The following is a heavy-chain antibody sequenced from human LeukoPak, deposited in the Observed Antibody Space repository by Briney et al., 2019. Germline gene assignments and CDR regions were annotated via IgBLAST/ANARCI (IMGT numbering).Heavy chain of an antibody. V-gene: IGHV3-53*01. Sequence: GGSLRLSFAASGFTVSSNYMSWVRQAPGKGLEWVSVIYSGGSTYYADSVKGRFTTSRDNSKNTLYLQMNSLRAEDTAVYYCARGPVVPAAIRAYYYYYYGMDVWGQGTTVTVSS. CDR3: ARGPVVPAAIRAYYYYYYGMDV. CDR2: IYSGGST. D-gene: IGHD2-2*02. J-gene: IGHJ6*02. CDR1: GFTVSSNY.